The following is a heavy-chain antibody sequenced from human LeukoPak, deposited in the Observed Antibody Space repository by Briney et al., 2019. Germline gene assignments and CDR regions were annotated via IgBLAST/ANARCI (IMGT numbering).Heavy chain of an antibody. Sequence: PSETLSLTCTVSGGSISSYYWSWIRQPAGKGLEWIGRIYTSGSTIYNPSLKSRVTMSVDTSKNQFSLKLSSVTAADTAVYYCARGLAAGNSYYFDYWGQGTLVTVSS. J-gene: IGHJ4*02. CDR1: GGSISSYY. CDR2: IYTSGST. CDR3: ARGLAAGNSYYFDY. V-gene: IGHV4-4*07. D-gene: IGHD6-13*01.